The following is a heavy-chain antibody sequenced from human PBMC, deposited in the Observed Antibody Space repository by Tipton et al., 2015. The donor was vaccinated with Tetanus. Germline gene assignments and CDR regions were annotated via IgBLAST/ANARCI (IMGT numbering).Heavy chain of an antibody. CDR3: ARHQGGYFTPFDY. Sequence: TLSLTCTVSGGSISGGRYYWSWIRQRPGKGLEWIGSIYESGDTYYIPSLKSRVTISVDTSKNQFSLNLNSMAAADTGVYYCARHQGGYFTPFDYWGPGNLVTVSS. D-gene: IGHD3-3*01. J-gene: IGHJ4*02. V-gene: IGHV4-39*01. CDR1: GGSISGGRYY. CDR2: IYESGDT.